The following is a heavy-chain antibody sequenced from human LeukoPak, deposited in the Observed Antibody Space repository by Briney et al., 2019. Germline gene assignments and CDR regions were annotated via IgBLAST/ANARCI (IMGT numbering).Heavy chain of an antibody. CDR3: ARVHFSSSPYFDY. CDR1: GFTFSYYG. J-gene: IGHJ4*02. CDR2: IWYDGSNK. V-gene: IGHV3-33*01. D-gene: IGHD6-6*01. Sequence: GGSLRLSCAASGFTFSYYGMHWVRQAPGKGLEWVAVIWYDGSNKYYADSVKGRFTISRDNSKNTLYLQMNSLRAEDTAVYYCARVHFSSSPYFDYWGQGTLVTVSS.